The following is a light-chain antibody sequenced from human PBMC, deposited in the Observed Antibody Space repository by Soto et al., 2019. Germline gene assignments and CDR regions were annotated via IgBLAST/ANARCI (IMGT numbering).Light chain of an antibody. J-gene: IGKJ5*01. Sequence: DIQMTQSPSTLSASVGDRVTISCQANQGISRSLAWYQQKPGKAPKLLIYAASSLQSGVPSRFSGSGFGTDFTLTISSLQPEDSAIYYCQQADTFPITFGQGTRLEIK. CDR1: QGISRS. V-gene: IGKV1-12*01. CDR2: AAS. CDR3: QQADTFPIT.